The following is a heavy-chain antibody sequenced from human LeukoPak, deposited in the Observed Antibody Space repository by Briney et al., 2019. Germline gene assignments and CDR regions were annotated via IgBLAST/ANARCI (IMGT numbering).Heavy chain of an antibody. D-gene: IGHD3-3*01. J-gene: IGHJ6*02. V-gene: IGHV1-8*01. CDR1: GYTFTSYD. CDR2: MNPNSGNT. Sequence: EASVKVSCKASGYTFTSYDINWVRQATGQGLEWMGWMNPNSGNTGYAQKFQGRVTMTRNTSISTAYMELSSLRSKDTAVYYCARGLRGSINFWSGYYSYYGMDVWGQGTTVTVSS. CDR3: ARGLRGSINFWSGYYSYYGMDV.